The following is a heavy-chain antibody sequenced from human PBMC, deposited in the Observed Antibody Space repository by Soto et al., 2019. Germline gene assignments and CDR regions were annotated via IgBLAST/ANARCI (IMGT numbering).Heavy chain of an antibody. CDR2: ISYDESNK. J-gene: IGHJ6*02. CDR1: GFTFSSYA. D-gene: IGHD5-18*01. Sequence: QVPLVESGGGVVQPGRSLRLSCAASGFTFSSYAMHWVRQAPGKGLEWVAVISYDESNKYSADSVKGRFTISRDNSKNTLYLQMNSLRAEDTAVYYCARNGGTGYSYGRKYYYYGMDVWGQGTTVTVSS. V-gene: IGHV3-30-3*01. CDR3: ARNGGTGYSYGRKYYYYGMDV.